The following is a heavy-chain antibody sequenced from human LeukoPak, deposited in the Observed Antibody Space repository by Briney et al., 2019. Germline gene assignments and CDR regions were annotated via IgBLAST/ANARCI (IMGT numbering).Heavy chain of an antibody. Sequence: PSETLSLTCTVSGGSISSYYWSWIRQPPGKGLEWIGYIYYSGSTNYNPSLKSRVTISVDTSKNQFSLKLSSVTAADTAVYYCARHNPPSGRKPQFDYWGRGTLVTVSS. CDR1: GGSISSYY. CDR2: IYYSGST. CDR3: ARHNPPSGRKPQFDY. D-gene: IGHD1-14*01. J-gene: IGHJ4*02. V-gene: IGHV4-59*08.